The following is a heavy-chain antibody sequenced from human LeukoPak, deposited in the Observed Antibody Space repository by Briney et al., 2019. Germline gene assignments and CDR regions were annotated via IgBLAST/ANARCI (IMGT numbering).Heavy chain of an antibody. CDR2: TSSSSSTI. CDR1: GFTFSSYS. CDR3: AKGGRGLLYFRESGLFDY. Sequence: GGSLRLSCAASGFTFSSYSMNWVRQAPGKGLEWVSYTSSSSSTIYYADSVKGRFTISRDDSKNTLYLQMNSLRAEDTAVYYCAKGGRGLLYFRESGLFDYWGQGTLVTVSS. J-gene: IGHJ4*02. D-gene: IGHD3-10*01. V-gene: IGHV3-48*01.